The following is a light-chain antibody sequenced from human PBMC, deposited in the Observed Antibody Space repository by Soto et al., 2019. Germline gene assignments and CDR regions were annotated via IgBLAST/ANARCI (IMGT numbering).Light chain of an antibody. J-gene: IGKJ4*01. CDR3: QQYGYSPT. CDR1: QPISTW. Sequence: DIQVTQSPSTLSASVGDRVTITCRASQPISTWLAWYQQKPGKAPKLLIYDASSLESGVPQRFSGSGSGTDFTLTISRLEPEDFAVYYCQQYGYSPTFGGGTKVDIK. V-gene: IGKV1-5*01. CDR2: DAS.